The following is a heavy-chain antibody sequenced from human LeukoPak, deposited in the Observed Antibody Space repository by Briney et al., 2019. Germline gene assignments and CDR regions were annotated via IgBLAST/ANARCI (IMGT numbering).Heavy chain of an antibody. D-gene: IGHD4-17*01. CDR1: GGSFSGYY. CDR2: INHSGST. CDR3: ARGVFYGDAPDL. J-gene: IGHJ2*01. Sequence: SETLSLTCAVYGGSFSGYYWSWIRQPPGKGLEWIGEINHSGSTNYNPSLKSRVTISVDTSKNQFSLKLSSVTAADTAVYYCARGVFYGDAPDLWGRGTLATVSS. V-gene: IGHV4-34*01.